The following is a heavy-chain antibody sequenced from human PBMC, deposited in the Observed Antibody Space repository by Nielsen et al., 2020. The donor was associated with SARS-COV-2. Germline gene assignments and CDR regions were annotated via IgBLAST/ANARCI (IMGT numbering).Heavy chain of an antibody. Sequence: ASVKVSCKASGYTFTSYGISWVRQAPGQGLEWIGWISAYNGNTNYAQKLQGRVTMTTDTSTSTAYMELRSLRSDDTAVYYCARKFIAAAGYYYYMDVWGKGTTVTVSS. CDR1: GYTFTSYG. D-gene: IGHD6-13*01. V-gene: IGHV1-18*04. CDR3: ARKFIAAAGYYYYMDV. J-gene: IGHJ6*03. CDR2: ISAYNGNT.